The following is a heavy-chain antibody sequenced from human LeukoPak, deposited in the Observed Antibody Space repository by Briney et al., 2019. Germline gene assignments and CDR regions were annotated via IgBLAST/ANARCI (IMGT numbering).Heavy chain of an antibody. V-gene: IGHV4-34*01. J-gene: IGHJ5*02. D-gene: IGHD1-26*01. Sequence: SETLSLTCAVYGGSFSGYYWSWIRQPPGKGLEWIGEINHSGSTNYNSSLKSRVTISVDTSKNQFSLKLSSVTAADTAVYYCARSIVGANWFDPWGQGTLVTVSS. CDR2: INHSGST. CDR1: GGSFSGYY. CDR3: ARSIVGANWFDP.